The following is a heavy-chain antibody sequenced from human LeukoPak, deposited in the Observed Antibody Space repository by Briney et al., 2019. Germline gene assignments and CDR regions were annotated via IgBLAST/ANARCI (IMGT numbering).Heavy chain of an antibody. D-gene: IGHD2-15*01. V-gene: IGHV1-69*01. CDR1: GGTFSSYA. CDR2: IIPIFGTA. Sequence: SVKVSCKASGGTFSSYAISWVRQAPGQGLEWMGGIIPIFGTADYAQKFQGRVTITADESTSTAYMELSSLRSEDTAVYYCARGGDCSGGSCYSGFDPWGQGTLVTVSS. J-gene: IGHJ5*02. CDR3: ARGGDCSGGSCYSGFDP.